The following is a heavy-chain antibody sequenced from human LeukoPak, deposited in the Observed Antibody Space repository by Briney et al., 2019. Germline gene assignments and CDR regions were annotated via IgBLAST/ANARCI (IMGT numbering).Heavy chain of an antibody. J-gene: IGHJ4*02. CDR2: IIPIFGTA. CDR3: ARAVTGIAAADHY. Sequence: SVKVSCKASGGTFSSYAISWVRQAPGQGLEWMGGIIPIFGTANYAQKFQGRVTMTTDTSTSTAYMELRSLRSDDTAVYYCARAVTGIAAADHYWGQGTLVTVSS. CDR1: GGTFSSYA. V-gene: IGHV1-69*05. D-gene: IGHD6-13*01.